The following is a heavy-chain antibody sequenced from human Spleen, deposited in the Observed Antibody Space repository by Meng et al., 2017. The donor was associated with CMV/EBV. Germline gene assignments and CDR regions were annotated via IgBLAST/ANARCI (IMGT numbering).Heavy chain of an antibody. CDR2: IYHSGST. V-gene: IGHV4-4*02. Sequence: SGGAISRINWWSCVRQPPGKGLEWIGEIYHSGSTNYNPSLKSRVTLSVDKSKNQFSLKLSSVTAADTAVYYCARGGGCGGDCYWHDYWGQGTLVTVSS. CDR3: ARGGGCGGDCYWHDY. D-gene: IGHD2-21*01. J-gene: IGHJ4*02. CDR1: GGAISRINW.